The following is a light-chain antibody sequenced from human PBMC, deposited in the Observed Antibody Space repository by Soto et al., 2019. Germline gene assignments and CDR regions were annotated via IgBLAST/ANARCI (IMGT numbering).Light chain of an antibody. CDR3: SSYTRSSTLV. V-gene: IGLV2-14*01. CDR1: SSDVGGYIY. J-gene: IGLJ2*01. Sequence: QSVLTQPASVSGSPGQSITISCTGTSSDVGGYIYVSWYQQHPGKAPKLMIYDVNNRPSGVSNRFSGSKSGNTASLTISGLQAEDEADYYCSSYTRSSTLVFGGGTKVTVL. CDR2: DVN.